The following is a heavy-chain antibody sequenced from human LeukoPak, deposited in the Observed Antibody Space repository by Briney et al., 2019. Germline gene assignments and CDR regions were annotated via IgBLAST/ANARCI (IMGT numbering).Heavy chain of an antibody. D-gene: IGHD5-18*01. CDR3: ARDRGDSYGYGTDY. J-gene: IGHJ4*02. V-gene: IGHV4-61*01. Sequence: SETLSLTCTVSGGSFNSGSYYWSWIRQPPGKGLEWIGYIYYSGSTNYNPSFKSRVTISVDTSKNQFSLKLSSVTAADTAAYYCARDRGDSYGYGTDYWGQGTLVTVSS. CDR1: GGSFNSGSYY. CDR2: IYYSGST.